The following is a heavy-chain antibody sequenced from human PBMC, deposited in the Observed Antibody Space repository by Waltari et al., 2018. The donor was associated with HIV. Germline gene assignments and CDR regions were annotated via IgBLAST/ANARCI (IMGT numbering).Heavy chain of an antibody. D-gene: IGHD2-8*01. V-gene: IGHV1-8*01. CDR1: GYTFTRYD. J-gene: IGHJ6*02. Sequence: QEDLAQSGAEVKTLGASVKVSCNATGYTFTRYDINWVTQAAGQGAEWVGGMKRNSVNGGEAQRFRGMVTMTRNSSTRTAYMELSGLTAKDTAVYYCASRTKGYGPSGLCLNIDGWGQGTTVTVSS. CDR2: MKRNSVNG. CDR3: ASRTKGYGPSGLCLNIDG.